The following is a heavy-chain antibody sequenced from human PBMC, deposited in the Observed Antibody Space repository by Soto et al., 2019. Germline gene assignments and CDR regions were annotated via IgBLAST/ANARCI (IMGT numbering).Heavy chain of an antibody. CDR1: GFTFTDFN. Sequence: PGGSLRLSCAASGFTFTDFNMIWVRQAPGKGLEWVSFIGSGGSYIYYADSVKGRFTISRDNSKNSLYLQMNSLRAEDTAVYYCARGHDYWGQGTLVTVSS. CDR2: IGSGGSYI. V-gene: IGHV3-21*01. CDR3: ARGHDY. J-gene: IGHJ4*02.